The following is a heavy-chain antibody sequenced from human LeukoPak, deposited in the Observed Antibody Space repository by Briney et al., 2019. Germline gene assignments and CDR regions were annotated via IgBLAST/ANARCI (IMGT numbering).Heavy chain of an antibody. CDR1: GYTFTSYG. Sequence: ASVKVSCKASGYTFTSYGISWVRQAPGQGLEWMGWISAYNGNTNYAQKLQGRVTMTTDTSTSTAYMELRSLRSEDTAVYYCARVLYYYDSSGYYYNWFDPWGQGTLVTVSS. CDR2: ISAYNGNT. CDR3: ARVLYYYDSSGYYYNWFDP. D-gene: IGHD3-22*01. V-gene: IGHV1-18*01. J-gene: IGHJ5*02.